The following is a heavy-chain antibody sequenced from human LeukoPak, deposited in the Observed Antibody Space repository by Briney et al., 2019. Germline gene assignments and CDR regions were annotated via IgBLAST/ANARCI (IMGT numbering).Heavy chain of an antibody. CDR2: INPNSGGT. J-gene: IGHJ5*02. V-gene: IGHV1-2*02. Sequence: ASVNVSFKASGYTFTGYYMHWVRQAPGQGLEWMGWINPNSGGTNYAQKFQGRVTMTRDTSITTAYMELSRLRSDDTAVYYCARGLYCSNTSCFIPWGQGTLVTVSS. D-gene: IGHD2-2*01. CDR1: GYTFTGYY. CDR3: ARGLYCSNTSCFIP.